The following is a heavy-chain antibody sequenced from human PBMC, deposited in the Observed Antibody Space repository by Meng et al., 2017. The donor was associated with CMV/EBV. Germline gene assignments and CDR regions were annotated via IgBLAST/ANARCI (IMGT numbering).Heavy chain of an antibody. Sequence: QGELQHSGPGLVVSWETSTLTCRGSGVSIRTHDWGWVRQTPGKGLEWIASIHYTGRADYSPSLKSRLTISVDTSDSQLSLKLSSVTPADTAMYYCAERGGGYWGQGILVTVSS. CDR2: IHYTGRA. J-gene: IGHJ4*02. CDR1: GVSIRTHD. V-gene: IGHV4-59*11. CDR3: AERGGGY. D-gene: IGHD1-1*01.